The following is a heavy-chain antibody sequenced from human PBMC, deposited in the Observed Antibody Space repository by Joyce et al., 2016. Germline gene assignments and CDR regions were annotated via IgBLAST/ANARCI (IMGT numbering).Heavy chain of an antibody. D-gene: IGHD1-14*01. CDR2: IYSSGST. CDR1: GGSISSASYY. V-gene: IGHV4-31*03. J-gene: IGHJ4*02. CDR3: ARGNGTSWHHIVAFDH. Sequence: QVQLQESGPGVVKASQTLSLTCTVSGGSISSASYYWNWIRQHPVTGLEWIGYIYSSGSTKYNPSVESRVTILLDSSKNQISLALTSVTDADTAIYYCARGNGTSWHHIVAFDHWGRGSLVIVSS.